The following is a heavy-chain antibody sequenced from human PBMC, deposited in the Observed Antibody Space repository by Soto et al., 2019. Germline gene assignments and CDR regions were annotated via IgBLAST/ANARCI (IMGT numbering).Heavy chain of an antibody. CDR3: ASGYYYDTSGYYSAFDI. CDR2: VYNNGGT. D-gene: IGHD3-22*01. CDR1: GGSISSDY. Sequence: SETLSLTCTVSGGSISSDYWSWIWQPPGKGLEWVGYVYNNGGTKYNPSLKSRVTISVDTSNNQFSLKLTSVTAADTAVYYCASGYYYDTSGYYSAFDIWGQGTMVTVSS. J-gene: IGHJ3*02. V-gene: IGHV4-59*01.